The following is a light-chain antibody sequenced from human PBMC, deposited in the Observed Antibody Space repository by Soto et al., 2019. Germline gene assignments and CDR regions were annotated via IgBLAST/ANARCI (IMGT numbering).Light chain of an antibody. CDR1: PTISSW. CDR3: QHYNTFSEA. V-gene: IGKV1-5*03. J-gene: IGKJ1*01. Sequence: MSHSTSTLSVSVGDRFTITCRASPTISSWLAWYQQKPGKAPKLLIYRASTLKSGVPSRFSGGGSGTEFTLTISSLQPDDFATYYWQHYNTFSEAFGRGTKVDIK. CDR2: RAS.